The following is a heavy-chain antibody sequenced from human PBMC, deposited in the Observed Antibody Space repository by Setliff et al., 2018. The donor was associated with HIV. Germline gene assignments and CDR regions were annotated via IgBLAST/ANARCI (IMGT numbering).Heavy chain of an antibody. CDR3: ARGVNPTYYDFWSGNYLRKYYYYYMDV. CDR2: ISFSGNT. CDR1: GGSISSSRYY. V-gene: IGHV4-39*07. D-gene: IGHD3-3*01. Sequence: SETLSLTCTVSGGSISSSRYYWGWIRLPPGKGLEWIASISFSGNTRYNPSLKSRVTISVDTSKNQFSLKLSSVTAADTAVYYCARGVNPTYYDFWSGNYLRKYYYYYMDVWCKGTTVTVSS. J-gene: IGHJ6*03.